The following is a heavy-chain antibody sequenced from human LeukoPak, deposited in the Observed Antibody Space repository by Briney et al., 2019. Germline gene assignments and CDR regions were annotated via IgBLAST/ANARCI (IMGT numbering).Heavy chain of an antibody. CDR2: ISGSGGST. J-gene: IGHJ4*02. CDR1: GFPFSTYS. D-gene: IGHD2-2*02. V-gene: IGHV3-23*01. CDR3: AKGGLLYKFDY. Sequence: GGSLRLSCAGSGFPFSTYSMSWVRQAPGKGLEWVSAISGSGGSTYYADSVKGRFTISRDNSKNTLYLQMNSLRAEDTAVYYCAKGGLLYKFDYWGQGTLVTVSS.